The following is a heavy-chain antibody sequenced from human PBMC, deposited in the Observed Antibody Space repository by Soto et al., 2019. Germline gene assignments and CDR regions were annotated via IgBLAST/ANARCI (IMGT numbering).Heavy chain of an antibody. CDR3: ARDFPITMAPNDAFDI. CDR1: GLTFSSYS. J-gene: IGHJ3*02. Sequence: GRSLRLSCSASGLTFSSYSMNWVRQTPGKGLEWVSSISSSSSYIYYADSVKGRFTISRDNAKNSLYLQMNSLRAEDTAVYYCARDFPITMAPNDAFDIWGQGTMVTVSS. V-gene: IGHV3-21*01. CDR2: ISSSSSYI. D-gene: IGHD3-10*01.